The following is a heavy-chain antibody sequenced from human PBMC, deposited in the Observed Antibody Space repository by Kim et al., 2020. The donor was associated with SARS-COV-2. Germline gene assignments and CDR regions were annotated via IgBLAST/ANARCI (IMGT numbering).Heavy chain of an antibody. D-gene: IGHD1-26*01. V-gene: IGHV5-51*01. J-gene: IGHJ5*02. Sequence: YSPSFQGQVTISADKSISTAYLQWSSLKASDTAMYYCARHLREPHNWFDPWGQGTLVTVSS. CDR3: ARHLREPHNWFDP.